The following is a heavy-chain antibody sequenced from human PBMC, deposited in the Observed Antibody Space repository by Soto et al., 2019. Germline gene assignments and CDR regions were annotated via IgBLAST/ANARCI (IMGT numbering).Heavy chain of an antibody. CDR3: HDWTFYHENAV. CDR1: GFKFSDAW. D-gene: IGHD1-1*01. V-gene: IGHV3-15*07. CDR2: IKSKGSGATI. Sequence: EEQLVESGGGLVEPGGSLRLSCAGSGFKFSDAWMNWIRQAPGKGLEWVGRIKSKGSGATIDYAGPVKGRFIISRDDSKSTVFLQINSLTTDDTAVYFPHDWTFYHENAVGGQGTMVTVSS. J-gene: IGHJ3*01.